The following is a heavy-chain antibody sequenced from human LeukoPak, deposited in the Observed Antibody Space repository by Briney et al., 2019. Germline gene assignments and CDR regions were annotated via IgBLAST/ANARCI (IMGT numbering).Heavy chain of an antibody. CDR2: MFDTVST. V-gene: IGHV4-59*11. CDR1: GASTASHY. Sequence: SETLSLTCTVSGASTASHYWTWLRQPPGKELEWIAYMFDTVSTKANPSHESRLTLSVDTSKKQLSLRLSSVTAADTAVYYCASIKRGSTYGYFDFWGQGIKVTVSS. J-gene: IGHJ4*02. D-gene: IGHD5-18*01. CDR3: ASIKRGSTYGYFDF.